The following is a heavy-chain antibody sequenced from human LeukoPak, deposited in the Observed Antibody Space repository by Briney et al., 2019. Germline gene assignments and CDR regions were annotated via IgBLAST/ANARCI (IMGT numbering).Heavy chain of an antibody. CDR2: ISAYNGNT. CDR3: AADLRDGRFLEWLLFDY. J-gene: IGHJ4*02. Sequence: ASVKVSCKASGYTFTSYGISWVRQAPGQGLEWMGWISAYNGNTNYAQKLQGRVTMTTDTSTSTAYMELRSLRSDDTAVYYCAADLRDGRFLEWLLFDYWGQGTLVTVSS. D-gene: IGHD3-3*01. CDR1: GYTFTSYG. V-gene: IGHV1-18*01.